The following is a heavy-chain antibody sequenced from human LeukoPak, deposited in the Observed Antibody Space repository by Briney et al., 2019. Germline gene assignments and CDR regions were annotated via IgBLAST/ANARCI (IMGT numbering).Heavy chain of an antibody. CDR1: GGSISSYY. V-gene: IGHV4-59*01. Sequence: SETLSLTCTVSGGSISSYYWSWIRQPPGKGLEWIGYIYYSGSTNYNPSLKSRVTISVDTSKNQFSLKLSSVTAADTAVYSCARYYSGYEYYFDYWGQGTLVTVSS. CDR2: IYYSGST. D-gene: IGHD5-12*01. J-gene: IGHJ4*02. CDR3: ARYYSGYEYYFDY.